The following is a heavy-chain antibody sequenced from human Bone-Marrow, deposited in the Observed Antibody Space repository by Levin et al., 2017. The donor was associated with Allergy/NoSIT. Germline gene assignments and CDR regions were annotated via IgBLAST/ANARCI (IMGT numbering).Heavy chain of an antibody. CDR3: AFRGIDSSAIPARNWFDP. V-gene: IGHV3-30*03. CDR1: GFTFSSYG. CDR2: ISYDGSNK. Sequence: GGSLRLSCAASGFTFSSYGMHWDRQAPGKGLEWVAVISYDGSNKYYADSVKGRFTISRDNSKNTLYLQMNSLRAEDTAVYYCAFRGIDSSAIPARNWFDPWGQGTLVTVSS. J-gene: IGHJ5*02. D-gene: IGHD3-22*01.